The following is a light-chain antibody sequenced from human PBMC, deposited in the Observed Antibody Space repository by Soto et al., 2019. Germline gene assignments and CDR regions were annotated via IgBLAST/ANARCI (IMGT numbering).Light chain of an antibody. CDR2: GAS. J-gene: IGKJ1*01. Sequence: EIVLTQSPDTLSLSPGERATLSCRASQRVAKFVAWYQQKGGQAPRLLFYGASSRATGIPDRFSGRGSGTDFTLTITRLEPEDFAVYYCQQYSSSPLTFGQGTKVDIK. CDR1: QRVAKF. CDR3: QQYSSSPLT. V-gene: IGKV3-20*01.